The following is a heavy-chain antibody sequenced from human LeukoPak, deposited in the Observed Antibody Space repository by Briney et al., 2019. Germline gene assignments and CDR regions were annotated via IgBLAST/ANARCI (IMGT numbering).Heavy chain of an antibody. CDR3: ARALNDYGDYPWDS. Sequence: GASVKVSCKASGYTFTSYGISWVRQAPGQGLEWMGRISAYSGNTNYAQKLQGRVTMTTDTSTSTAYMELRSLTSDDTGVYYCARALNDYGDYPWDSWGQGTLVTVSS. CDR1: GYTFTSYG. V-gene: IGHV1-18*01. CDR2: ISAYSGNT. D-gene: IGHD4-17*01. J-gene: IGHJ4*02.